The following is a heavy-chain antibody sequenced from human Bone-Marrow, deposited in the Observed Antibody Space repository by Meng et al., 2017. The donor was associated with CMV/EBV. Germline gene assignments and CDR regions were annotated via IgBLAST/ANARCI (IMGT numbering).Heavy chain of an antibody. V-gene: IGHV4-59*01. J-gene: IGHJ6*02. CDR2: IYYSGST. D-gene: IGHD2-15*01. CDR1: GGSISSYY. Sequence: SETLSLTCTVSGGSISSYYWSWIRQPPGKGLEWIGYIYYSGSTNYNPSLKSRVTISVDESKNHFSLRLTSVTAADTAVYYCARDGGLTQYYYYGMDVWGQGTTVTVSS. CDR3: ARDGGLTQYYYYGMDV.